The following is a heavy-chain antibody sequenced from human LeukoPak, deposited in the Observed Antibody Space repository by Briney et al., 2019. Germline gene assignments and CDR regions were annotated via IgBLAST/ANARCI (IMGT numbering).Heavy chain of an antibody. V-gene: IGHV5-51*01. Sequence: GESLKISCKGSGYSFSNYWSAWVRQMPGKGLEWMGIIYPGGSETRYDPSFQGQVTISADMSTSTAYLQWSSLRASDTAMYYCARASRDGYNQNFDHWGQGTLVTVSS. CDR2: IYPGGSET. CDR1: GYSFSNYW. D-gene: IGHD5-24*01. J-gene: IGHJ4*02. CDR3: ARASRDGYNQNFDH.